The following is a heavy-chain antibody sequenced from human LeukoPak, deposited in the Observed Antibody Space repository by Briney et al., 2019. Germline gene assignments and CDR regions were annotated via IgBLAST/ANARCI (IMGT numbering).Heavy chain of an antibody. CDR2: ISTSGSSI. CDR3: ARDRLGGRVYYDAFDM. V-gene: IGHV3-48*04. J-gene: IGHJ3*02. Sequence: GVPLRLSCTASGFPFSSYSMKWVRHAPGKGREWLSYISTSGSSIFYADSVKGRFTISRDNAENSLYLQMNSLRAEDTAVYYCARDRLGGRVYYDAFDMWGQGTMVTVSS. D-gene: IGHD2-8*01. CDR1: GFPFSSYS.